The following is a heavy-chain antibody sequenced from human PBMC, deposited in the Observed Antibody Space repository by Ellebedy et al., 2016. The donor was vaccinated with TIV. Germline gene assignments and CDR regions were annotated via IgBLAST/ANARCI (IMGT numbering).Heavy chain of an antibody. CDR2: IKQEGYEQ. Sequence: PGGSLRLSCVASGFSFSSYWMSWVRQSPGMGLEWVASIKQEGYEQSYVDSVEGRFTISRDNAKSSLYLQMTSLRAEDTAVYYCARDQGWATPGSTRFDYWGQGTLVTVSS. J-gene: IGHJ4*02. CDR1: GFSFSSYW. V-gene: IGHV3-7*01. CDR3: ARDQGWATPGSTRFDY. D-gene: IGHD3-10*01.